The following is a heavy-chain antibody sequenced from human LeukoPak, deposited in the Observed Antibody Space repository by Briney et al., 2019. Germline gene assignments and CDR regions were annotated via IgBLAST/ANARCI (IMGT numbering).Heavy chain of an antibody. J-gene: IGHJ4*02. V-gene: IGHV3-48*02. Sequence: GGSLRLSCAASGFTFSSYNMNWVRQAPGKGLEWVSDISGSGSTIYFADSVKGRFTISRDNAKNSLYLQMNSLRDEGTAVYYCARLEYYYDSGYYYNLFDYWGQGTLVTVCS. D-gene: IGHD3-10*01. CDR3: ARLEYYYDSGYYYNLFDY. CDR2: ISGSGSTI. CDR1: GFTFSSYN.